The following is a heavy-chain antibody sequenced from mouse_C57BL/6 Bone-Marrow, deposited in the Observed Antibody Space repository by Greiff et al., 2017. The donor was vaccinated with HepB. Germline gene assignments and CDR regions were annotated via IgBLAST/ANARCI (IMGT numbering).Heavy chain of an antibody. V-gene: IGHV1-59*01. D-gene: IGHD1-1*01. J-gene: IGHJ4*01. CDR2: IDPSDSYT. CDR1: GYTFTSYW. CDR3: ARNGSSYRDYAMDY. Sequence: QVQLQQPGAELVRPGTSVKLSCKASGYTFTSYWMHWVKQRPGQGLEWIGVIDPSDSYTNYNQKLQGKATLTVDTSSSTAYMQLSSLTSEDSAVYYCARNGSSYRDYAMDYWGQGTSVTVSS.